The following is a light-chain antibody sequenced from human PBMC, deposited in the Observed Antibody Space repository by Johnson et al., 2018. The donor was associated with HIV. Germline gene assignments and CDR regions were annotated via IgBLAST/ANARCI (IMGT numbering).Light chain of an antibody. Sequence: QSVLTQPPSVSAAPGQKVTISCSGSSSNIGNNYVSWYQQLPGTAPKLLIYESNKRPSGIPDRFSGSKSGTSATLAITGLQPGDEADYYCGTWDSSLSAVVFGTGTKVTVL. J-gene: IGLJ1*01. CDR2: ESN. CDR1: SSNIGNNY. CDR3: GTWDSSLSAVV. V-gene: IGLV1-51*02.